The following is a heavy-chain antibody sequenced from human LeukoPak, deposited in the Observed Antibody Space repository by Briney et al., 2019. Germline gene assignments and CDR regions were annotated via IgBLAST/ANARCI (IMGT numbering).Heavy chain of an antibody. Sequence: PSETLFLTCFCIHGSLSRSTYCWGWIRQPPGKGLEWIGSIHYSGTTYYNASLKSRVTISEDTPKEQFSLKLSSVTAADTAVYYCAGQLYYDSAGYYYGVHYWGQGTLVTVSS. CDR3: AGQLYYDSAGYYYGVHY. V-gene: IGHV4-39*01. CDR1: HGSLSRSTYC. J-gene: IGHJ4*02. CDR2: IHYSGTT. D-gene: IGHD3-22*01.